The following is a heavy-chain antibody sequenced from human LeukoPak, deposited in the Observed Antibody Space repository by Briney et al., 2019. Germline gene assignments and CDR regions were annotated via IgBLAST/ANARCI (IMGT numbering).Heavy chain of an antibody. CDR3: ARSGSSGPPPL. V-gene: IGHV4-38-2*02. CDR2: IYHRGTT. D-gene: IGHD6-19*01. CDR1: GFFVSSGYY. Sequence: SETLSLTCSVSGFFVSSGYYWGWIRQPPGKGLEWIGSIYHRGTTYYNPSLKSRVSMSVDTSKDQFSLKLTSVTAADTAVYYCARSGSSGPPPLWGQGTMVTVSS. J-gene: IGHJ3*01.